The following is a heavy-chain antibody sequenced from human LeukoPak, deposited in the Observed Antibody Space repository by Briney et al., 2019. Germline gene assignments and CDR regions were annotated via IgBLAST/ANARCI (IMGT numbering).Heavy chain of an antibody. Sequence: PSETLSLTCTVSGGSISSYYWSWIRQPPGKGLEWIGSIYYSGSTYYNPSLKSRVTISVDTSKNQFSLKLSSVTAADTAVYYCARQKEVAGAFDYWGQGTLVTVSS. V-gene: IGHV4-39*01. D-gene: IGHD6-19*01. CDR1: GGSISSYY. J-gene: IGHJ4*02. CDR2: IYYSGST. CDR3: ARQKEVAGAFDY.